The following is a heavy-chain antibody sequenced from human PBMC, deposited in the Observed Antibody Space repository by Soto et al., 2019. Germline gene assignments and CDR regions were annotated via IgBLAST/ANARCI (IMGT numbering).Heavy chain of an antibody. V-gene: IGHV4-61*01. CDR2: IYYSGST. Sequence: SETLSLTCTVSGVSVSSGSYYWSWIRQPPGKGLEWIGYIYYSGSTNYNPSLKSRVTISVDMSKNQFSLKLSSVTAADTAVYYCARGGAYYDILTGYYDYYYYGMDVWGQGTTVTVSS. D-gene: IGHD3-9*01. J-gene: IGHJ6*02. CDR1: GVSVSSGSYY. CDR3: ARGGAYYDILTGYYDYYYYGMDV.